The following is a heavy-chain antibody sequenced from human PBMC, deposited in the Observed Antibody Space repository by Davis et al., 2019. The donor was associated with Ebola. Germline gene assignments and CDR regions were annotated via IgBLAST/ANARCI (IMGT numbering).Heavy chain of an antibody. CDR1: GYTFTGYY. J-gene: IGHJ1*01. D-gene: IGHD6-6*01. CDR2: INPNSGGT. V-gene: IGHV1-2*02. CDR3: ARGPIYRIAARPTYYAEYFQH. Sequence: ASVKVSCKASGYTFTGYYMHWVRQAPGQGLEWMGWINPNSGGTNYAQKFQGRVTMTRDTSISTAYMELSRLRSDDTAVYYCARGPIYRIAARPTYYAEYFQHWGQGTLVTVSS.